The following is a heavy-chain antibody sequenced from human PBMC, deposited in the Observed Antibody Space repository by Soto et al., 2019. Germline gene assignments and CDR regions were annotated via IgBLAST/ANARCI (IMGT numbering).Heavy chain of an antibody. CDR2: IYYSGST. V-gene: IGHV4-59*01. D-gene: IGHD4-17*01. CDR3: ARDPGYGPIHDGYFDL. Sequence: QVQLQESGPGLVKPSETLSLTCTVSGGSISSYYWSWIRQPPGKGLEWIGYIYYSGSTNYNPSLKRRVTISVDTSKHQFSLKLSTVTDADTAVYYCARDPGYGPIHDGYFDLWGRGTLVTVSS. J-gene: IGHJ2*01. CDR1: GGSISSYY.